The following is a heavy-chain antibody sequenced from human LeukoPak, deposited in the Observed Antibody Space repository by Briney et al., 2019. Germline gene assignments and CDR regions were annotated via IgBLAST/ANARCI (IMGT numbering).Heavy chain of an antibody. CDR1: GFPFSSSW. J-gene: IGHJ4*02. V-gene: IGHV3-7*01. CDR2: INPDGSVE. CDR3: VKGGWCDD. D-gene: IGHD2-21*01. Sequence: GGSLRLSCVASGFPFSSSWMTWVRQAPGKGLEWVANINPDGSVEHYVDSVKGRFDVSRKNAKNSLYLQMNGLTGEDTAVYYCVKGGWCDDWGQGALVTVSS.